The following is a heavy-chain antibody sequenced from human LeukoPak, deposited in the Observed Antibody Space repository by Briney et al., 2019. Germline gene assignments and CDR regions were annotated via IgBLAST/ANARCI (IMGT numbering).Heavy chain of an antibody. CDR3: ARDPSDYDYRFDD. V-gene: IGHV1-69*05. J-gene: IGHJ4*02. D-gene: IGHD5-12*01. CDR2: IIPIFGTA. Sequence: SVKVSCKASGGTFSSYAISWVRQAPGQGLEWMGRIIPIFGTANYAQKFQGRVTITTDESTSTAYMELSSLRSEDTAVYYCARDPSDYDYRFDDWGQGTLVTVSS. CDR1: GGTFSSYA.